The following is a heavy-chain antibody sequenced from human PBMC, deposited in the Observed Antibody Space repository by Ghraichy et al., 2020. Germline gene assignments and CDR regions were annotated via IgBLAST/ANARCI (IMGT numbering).Heavy chain of an antibody. Sequence: SETLSLTCTVSGGSISSSSYYWGWIRQPPGKGLEWIGSIYYSGSTYYNPSLKSRVTISVDTSKNQFSLKLSSVTAADTAVYYCATRTPGYYYDSSGISEYFQHWGQGTLVTVSS. J-gene: IGHJ1*01. CDR3: ATRTPGYYYDSSGISEYFQH. V-gene: IGHV4-39*01. D-gene: IGHD3-22*01. CDR1: GGSISSSSYY. CDR2: IYYSGST.